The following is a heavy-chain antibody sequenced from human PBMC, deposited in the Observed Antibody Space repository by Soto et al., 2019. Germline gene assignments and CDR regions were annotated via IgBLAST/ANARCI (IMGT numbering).Heavy chain of an antibody. V-gene: IGHV4-31*03. J-gene: IGHJ4*02. CDR1: GGSISSGGYY. D-gene: IGHD5-12*01. CDR3: ARSPGYSGYGYPPDIAVAGTDYFDY. CDR2: IYYSGST. Sequence: QVQLQESGPGLVKPSQTLSLTCTVSGGSISSGGYYWSWIRQHPGKGLEWIGYIYYSGSTYYNPSLKSRGTISVDTSKNQFSLKLSSVTAADTAVYYCARSPGYSGYGYPPDIAVAGTDYFDYWGQGTLVTVSS.